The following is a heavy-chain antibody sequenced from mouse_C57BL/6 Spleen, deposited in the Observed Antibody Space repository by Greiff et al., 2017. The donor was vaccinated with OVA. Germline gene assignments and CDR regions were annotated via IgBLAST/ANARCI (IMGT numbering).Heavy chain of an antibody. CDR2: ISYDGSN. Sequence: DVKLQESGPGLVKPSQSLSLTCSVTGYSITSGYYWNWIRQFPGNKLEWMGYISYDGSNNYKPSLKNRISITRDTSKNQFFLKLNSVTTEDTATDDCARMGSNYAWFAYWGQGTLVTVSA. CDR3: ARMGSNYAWFAY. J-gene: IGHJ3*01. D-gene: IGHD2-5*01. V-gene: IGHV3-6*01. CDR1: GYSITSGYY.